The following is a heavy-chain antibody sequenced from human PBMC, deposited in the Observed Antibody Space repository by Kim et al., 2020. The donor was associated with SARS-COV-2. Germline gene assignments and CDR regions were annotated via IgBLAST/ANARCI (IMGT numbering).Heavy chain of an antibody. Sequence: GGSLRLSCAASGFTFSSYGMHWVRQAPGKGLEWVAVISYDGSNKYYADSVKGRFTISRDNSKNTLYLQMNSLRAEDTAVYYCARGQQDLWFGNYYYYGMDVWGQGTTVTVSS. J-gene: IGHJ6*02. CDR3: ARGQQDLWFGNYYYYGMDV. CDR2: ISYDGSNK. CDR1: GFTFSSYG. D-gene: IGHD3-10*01. V-gene: IGHV3-33*05.